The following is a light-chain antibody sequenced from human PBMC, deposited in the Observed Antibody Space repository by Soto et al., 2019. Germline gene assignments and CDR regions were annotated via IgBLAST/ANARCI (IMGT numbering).Light chain of an antibody. Sequence: TTQSPATLSASVGDRVTIPCRASQSISSGLAWYQQKPGKAPKGLIYKASTLESGAPSRFSGSGSGTDFTLTISSLQPEDFATYYCLQDYNYPITFGQGTLLEIK. CDR3: LQDYNYPIT. V-gene: IGKV1-5*03. CDR2: KAS. CDR1: QSISSG. J-gene: IGKJ5*01.